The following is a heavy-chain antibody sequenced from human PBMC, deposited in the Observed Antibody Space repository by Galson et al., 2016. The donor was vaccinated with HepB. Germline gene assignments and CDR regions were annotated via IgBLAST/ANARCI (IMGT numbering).Heavy chain of an antibody. Sequence: SLRLSCAASGFTFSRYSMNWVRQAPGKGLEWVSSISGSGTYIYYADSVKGRFTISRDNAKNSLYLQMNSLRAEDTAVYYCARDLSYSSSFEGDFNYWGQGTLVTVSS. CDR2: ISGSGTYI. J-gene: IGHJ4*02. CDR3: ARDLSYSSSFEGDFNY. CDR1: GFTFSRYS. V-gene: IGHV3-21*01. D-gene: IGHD6-6*01.